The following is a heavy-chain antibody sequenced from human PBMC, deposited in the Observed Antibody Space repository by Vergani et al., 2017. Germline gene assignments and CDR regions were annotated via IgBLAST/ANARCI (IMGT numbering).Heavy chain of an antibody. Sequence: EVQLVQSGAEVKKPGESLKISCQISGYSFTNYWIGWVRQMPGKGLEWMGIIHPADSDTRYSPSFQGQVTISVDKSISTAYLQRSSLRASDSAMYYCARLYGRDSSGGKYFDYLGQGTLVTVSS. D-gene: IGHD3-22*01. V-gene: IGHV5-51*01. J-gene: IGHJ4*02. CDR2: IHPADSDT. CDR3: ARLYGRDSSGGKYFDY. CDR1: GYSFTNYW.